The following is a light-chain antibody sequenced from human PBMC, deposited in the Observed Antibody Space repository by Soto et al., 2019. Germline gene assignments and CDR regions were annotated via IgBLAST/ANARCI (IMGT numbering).Light chain of an antibody. Sequence: TXXPGTLSLSPGERATLSCRASQSVSSSYLAWYQQKPGQAPRLLIYGASSRATGIPDRFSGSGSGTDFTLTISRLEPEDFAVYYCQQYGSSPPTFGQGTKVDIK. V-gene: IGKV3-20*01. CDR3: QQYGSSPPT. J-gene: IGKJ1*01. CDR2: GAS. CDR1: QSVSSSY.